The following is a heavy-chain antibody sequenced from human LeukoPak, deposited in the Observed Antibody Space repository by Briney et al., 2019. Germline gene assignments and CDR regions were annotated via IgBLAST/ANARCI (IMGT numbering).Heavy chain of an antibody. CDR2: IYPGDSDT. D-gene: IGHD3-10*01. CDR3: ARRGIRGRHPSGAFNI. Sequence: GASLKISCKGAGYSITNYWIGWVRPMGGEGQWWMAIIYPGDSDTSYSPSFHGQVTISADTSISAAYPQWRRLKASTAAISSCARRGIRGRHPSGAFNIWGQGTMVTVSS. J-gene: IGHJ3*02. CDR1: GYSITNYW. V-gene: IGHV5-51*01.